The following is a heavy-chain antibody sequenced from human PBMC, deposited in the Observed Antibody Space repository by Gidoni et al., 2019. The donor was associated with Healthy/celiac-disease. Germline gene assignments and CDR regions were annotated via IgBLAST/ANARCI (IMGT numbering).Heavy chain of an antibody. V-gene: IGHV3-33*01. CDR3: ARDSPSKIAPKDIVVAEKFDY. CDR2: IWYDGSNK. J-gene: IGHJ4*02. Sequence: QVPLVESGGGVFQPGRSLSISCAASGFPFSSFGMHGVRQAPGKGLEWVAVIWYDGSNKYYADSVKGRFTISRDNSKNTLYLQMNSLRAEDTAVYYCARDSPSKIAPKDIVVAEKFDYWGQGTLVTVSS. CDR1: GFPFSSFG. D-gene: IGHD2-15*01.